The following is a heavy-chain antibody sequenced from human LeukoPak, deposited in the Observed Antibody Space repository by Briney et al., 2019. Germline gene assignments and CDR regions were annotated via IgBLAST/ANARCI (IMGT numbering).Heavy chain of an antibody. CDR3: ARRGTGHGMDV. CDR1: GFTFSSYA. J-gene: IGHJ6*02. CDR2: INNDGSSA. V-gene: IGHV3-74*01. D-gene: IGHD1-1*01. Sequence: TGGSLRLSCAASGFTFSSYAMHWVRQAPGKGLVWVSRINNDGSSASYVDSVKGRFTISRDNAKNTLFLQMNSLRAEDTAVYYCARRGTGHGMDVWGQGTTVIVSS.